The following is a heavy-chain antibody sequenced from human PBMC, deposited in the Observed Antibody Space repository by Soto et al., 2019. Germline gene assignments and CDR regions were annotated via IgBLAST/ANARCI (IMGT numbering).Heavy chain of an antibody. CDR3: ARAYGDYVSFDI. V-gene: IGHV3-21*01. D-gene: IGHD4-17*01. CDR2: ISSSSSYI. Sequence: EVQLVESGGGLVKPGGSLRLSCAASGFTFSSYSMNWVRQAPGKGLEWVSSISSSSSYIYYADSLKGRFTISRDNAENSLYRQMNSLRAEDTAVYYCARAYGDYVSFDIWGQGTMVTVSS. CDR1: GFTFSSYS. J-gene: IGHJ3*02.